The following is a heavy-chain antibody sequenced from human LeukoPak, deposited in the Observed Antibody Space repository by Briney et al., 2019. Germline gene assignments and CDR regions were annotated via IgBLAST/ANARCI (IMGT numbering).Heavy chain of an antibody. CDR2: ISGSGGST. J-gene: IGHJ4*02. CDR1: GFTFSSYA. V-gene: IGHV3-23*01. D-gene: IGHD3-22*01. CDR3: AKSGYYDSSGYYFDY. Sequence: GGSLRLPCAASGFTFSSYAMSWVRQAPGKGLEWVSAISGSGGSTYYADSVKGRFTISRDNSKNTLYLQMNSLRAEDTAVYYCAKSGYYDSSGYYFDYWGQGTLVTVSS.